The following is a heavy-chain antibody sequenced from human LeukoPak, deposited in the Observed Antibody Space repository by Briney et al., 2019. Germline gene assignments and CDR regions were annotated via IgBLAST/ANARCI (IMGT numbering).Heavy chain of an antibody. J-gene: IGHJ4*02. Sequence: GASVKVSCKASGYTFTSYGISWVRQAPGQGLEWMGGTIPIFGTANYAQKFQGRVTITTDESTSTAYMELSSLRSEDTAVYYCARGGGPFGYWGQGTLVTVSS. CDR3: ARGGGPFGY. CDR1: GYTFTSYG. D-gene: IGHD4-23*01. CDR2: TIPIFGTA. V-gene: IGHV1-69*05.